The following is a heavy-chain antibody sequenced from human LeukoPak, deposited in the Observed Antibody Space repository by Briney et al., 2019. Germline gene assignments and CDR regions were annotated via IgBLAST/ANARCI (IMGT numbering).Heavy chain of an antibody. Sequence: PGGSLRLSCAASGFTFSDYYMSWIRQAPGKGLGWLSYISSSSSYTNYADSVKGRFTISRDNAKNSLSLQMNSLRAEDTAVYYCASTGSYWPLDNWGQGTLVTVSS. D-gene: IGHD1-26*01. CDR1: GFTFSDYY. CDR2: ISSSSSYT. CDR3: ASTGSYWPLDN. V-gene: IGHV3-11*03. J-gene: IGHJ4*02.